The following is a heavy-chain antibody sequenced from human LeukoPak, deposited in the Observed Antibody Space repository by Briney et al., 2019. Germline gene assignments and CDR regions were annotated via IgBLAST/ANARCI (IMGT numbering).Heavy chain of an antibody. CDR3: ASGLPPGIIDY. J-gene: IGHJ4*02. Sequence: PGGSLRLSCAASGFTVRSNYMTWVRQAPGKGLEWVSVIYSGGSTYYADSVKGRFTISRDNSKNTLYLQMNSLRAEDTAVYYCASGLPPGIIDYWGQGTLVTVSS. V-gene: IGHV3-53*01. CDR1: GFTVRSNY. D-gene: IGHD1-14*01. CDR2: IYSGGST.